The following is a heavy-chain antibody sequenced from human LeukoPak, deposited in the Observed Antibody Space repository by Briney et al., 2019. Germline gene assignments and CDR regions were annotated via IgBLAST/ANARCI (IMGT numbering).Heavy chain of an antibody. CDR3: AKDRLYFGNDFGDY. CDR2: ISRSGTET. J-gene: IGHJ4*02. D-gene: IGHD3-9*01. Sequence: GGSLRLSCAGAGFTFSNYGMSWVRQAPGKGLEWVSVISRSGTETYHAGSVRGRFTISRDNAKNTLYLQMNSLRAEDTAVYYCAKDRLYFGNDFGDYWGQGTLATVSS. CDR1: GFTFSNYG. V-gene: IGHV3-23*01.